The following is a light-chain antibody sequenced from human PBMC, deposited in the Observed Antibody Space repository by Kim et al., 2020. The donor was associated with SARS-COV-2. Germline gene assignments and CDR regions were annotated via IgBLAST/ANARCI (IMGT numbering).Light chain of an antibody. J-gene: IGLJ1*01. CDR3: CSFTGSYYV. Sequence: PGQQITSSWTGSSTDGGKYILVSWYQHHPGKAPTLIIYEATKRRSGVSNRFSGSKSGNTASLTSSGPQAEDESDYYCCSFTGSYYVFGSGTKVTVL. CDR2: EAT. CDR1: STDGGKYIL. V-gene: IGLV2-23*01.